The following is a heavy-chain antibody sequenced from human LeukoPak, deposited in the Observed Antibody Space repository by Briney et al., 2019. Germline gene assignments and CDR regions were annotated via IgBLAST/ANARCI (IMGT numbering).Heavy chain of an antibody. D-gene: IGHD1-14*01. V-gene: IGHV4-34*01. CDR2: VNHSGST. CDR3: ARGLKPVDY. J-gene: IGHJ4*02. CDR1: GGSFSGYY. Sequence: PSETLSLTCAVYGGSFSGYYWSWIRQPPGKGLEWIGEVNHSGSTNYNPSLKSRVTISVDTPKNQFSLKLSSVTAADTAVYYCARGLKPVDYWGQGTLVTVSS.